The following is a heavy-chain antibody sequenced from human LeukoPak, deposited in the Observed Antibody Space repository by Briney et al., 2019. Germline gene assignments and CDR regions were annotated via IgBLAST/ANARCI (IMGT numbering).Heavy chain of an antibody. J-gene: IGHJ5*01. V-gene: IGHV5-51*01. D-gene: IGHD3-10*01. Sequence: GESLKISCEGSGYSFTSYWIGWVRQMPGKGLEWMGMIYPDDSDTRYSPSFQGQVTISVDKSISTAYLQWSSLKASDTAMYYCARRAYYSVSGSCRWFDSWGQGTLVTVSS. CDR3: ARRAYYSVSGSCRWFDS. CDR1: GYSFTSYW. CDR2: IYPDDSDT.